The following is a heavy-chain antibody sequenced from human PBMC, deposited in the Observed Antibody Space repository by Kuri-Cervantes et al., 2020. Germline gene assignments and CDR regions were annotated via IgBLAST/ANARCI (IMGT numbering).Heavy chain of an antibody. V-gene: IGHV4-30-2*01. CDR2: IYHSGST. Sequence: YMSWVRQPPGKGLEWIGYIYHSGSTYYNPSLKSRVTISVDRSKNQFSLKLSSVTAADTAVYYCARDATNYDYVWGSYRTYGMDVWGQGTTVTVSS. D-gene: IGHD3-16*02. CDR1: Y. CDR3: ARDATNYDYVWGSYRTYGMDV. J-gene: IGHJ6*02.